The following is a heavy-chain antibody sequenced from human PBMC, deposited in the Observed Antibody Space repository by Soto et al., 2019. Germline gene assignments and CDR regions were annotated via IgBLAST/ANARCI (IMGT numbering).Heavy chain of an antibody. CDR2: INHSGST. D-gene: IGHD5-18*01. CDR1: GGSFSGYY. V-gene: IGHV4-34*01. J-gene: IGHJ4*02. Sequence: PSCTMSLTCAVYGGSFSGYYWSWIRQPPGKGLEWIGEINHSGSTNYNPSLKSRVTISVDTSKNQFSLKLSSVTAADTAVYYCARGRGYSYGYRTRAYFDYWGQGTLVTVSS. CDR3: ARGRGYSYGYRTRAYFDY.